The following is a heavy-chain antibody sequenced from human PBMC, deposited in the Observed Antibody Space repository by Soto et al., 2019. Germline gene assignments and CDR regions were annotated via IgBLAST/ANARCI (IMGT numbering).Heavy chain of an antibody. V-gene: IGHV3-72*01. CDR3: ATSIGY. Sequence: GGSLRLSCAASGFIFSNYNMDWVRQAPGKGLEWVGRVKSKSQSFTTEYAASVTGRFSISRDDFQKSLYLHMTSLKTEDTAVYYCATSIGYWGLGTLVTVSS. J-gene: IGHJ4*02. D-gene: IGHD3-3*02. CDR2: VKSKSQSFTT. CDR1: GFIFSNYN.